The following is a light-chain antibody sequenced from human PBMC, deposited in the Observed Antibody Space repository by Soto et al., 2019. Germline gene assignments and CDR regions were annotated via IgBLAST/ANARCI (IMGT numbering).Light chain of an antibody. CDR1: GPNIGTHS. V-gene: IGLV1-51*01. CDR2: GND. CDR3: GSWDSSLSAYV. J-gene: IGLJ1*01. Sequence: QSVLTQPPSVSAAPGQRVSISCSGSGPNIGTHSVSWYQNLPGTVPKRLIYGNDQRPSGIADRFSGSKSGTSATLGITGFQTGDEADYYCGSWDSSLSAYVFGTGTKVTVL.